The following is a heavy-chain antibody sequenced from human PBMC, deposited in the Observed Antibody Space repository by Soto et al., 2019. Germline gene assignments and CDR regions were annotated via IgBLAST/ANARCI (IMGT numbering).Heavy chain of an antibody. CDR3: AKDTVGGYSFWSGYYSDGLDV. CDR2: ISGSADGA. V-gene: IGHV3-23*01. Sequence: EVKLLESGGGLAQPGGSLRLSCVGSGFTFDSYAINWVRQAPGERLQWIAAISGSADGADYAHSVRGRFTISRDNAKKAVHLQMDSLRVEDTAVYFCAKDTVGGYSFWSGYYSDGLDVWGQGTLVSVS. J-gene: IGHJ3*01. CDR1: GFTFDSYA. D-gene: IGHD3-3*01.